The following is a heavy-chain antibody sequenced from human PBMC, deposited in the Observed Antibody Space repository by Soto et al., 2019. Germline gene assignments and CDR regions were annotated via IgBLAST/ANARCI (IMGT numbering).Heavy chain of an antibody. D-gene: IGHD3-3*01. V-gene: IGHV3-48*01. CDR3: ARDYGVTRDNYSDY. Sequence: GGSLRLSCAASGFIFSSYNMNWVRQAPGKGLEWVSSISGTGSTIYYSDSMKGRFTISRDNAENSLYLQMNSLRAEDTAVYCCARDYGVTRDNYSDYWGLGTLVTVSS. CDR1: GFIFSSYN. J-gene: IGHJ4*02. CDR2: ISGTGSTI.